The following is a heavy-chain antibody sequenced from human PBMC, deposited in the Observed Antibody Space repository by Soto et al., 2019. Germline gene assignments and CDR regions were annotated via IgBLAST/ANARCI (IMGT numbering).Heavy chain of an antibody. Sequence: GSLRLSCAASGFTFSSYAMSWVRQAPGKGLELVSGISGSGGSTYYADSVKGRFTISRDNSKNTLSLQMNSLRAEDTAVYYCAKDRWYSSENALDIWGQGTIVTASS. CDR2: ISGSGGST. CDR3: AKDRWYSSENALDI. D-gene: IGHD6-25*01. CDR1: GFTFSSYA. J-gene: IGHJ3*02. V-gene: IGHV3-23*01.